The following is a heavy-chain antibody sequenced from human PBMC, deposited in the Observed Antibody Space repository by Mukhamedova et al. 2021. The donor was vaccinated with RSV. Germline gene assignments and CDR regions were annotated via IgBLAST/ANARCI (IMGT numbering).Heavy chain of an antibody. Sequence: GLEWVAVISYDVNKKYYADSVKGRFTISRDNSKNTLSLQMNTLRPEDTAVYYCARDGVAATVTSARNVWGQGTTVTVSS. CDR2: ISYDVNKK. V-gene: IGHV3-30*04. D-gene: IGHD4-17*01. CDR3: ARDGVAATVTSARNV. J-gene: IGHJ6*02.